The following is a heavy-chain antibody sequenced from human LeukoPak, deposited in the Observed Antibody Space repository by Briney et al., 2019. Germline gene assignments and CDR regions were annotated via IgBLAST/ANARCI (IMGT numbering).Heavy chain of an antibody. CDR3: ARGPLWGGSYGYYYYMDV. V-gene: IGHV1-69*01. Sequence: SVEVSCKASGGTFSSYAISWVRQAPGQGLEWMGGIVPIFGTANYAQKFQGRVTITADESTSTAYMELSSLRSEDTAVYYCARGPLWGGSYGYYYYMDVWGKGTTVTISS. D-gene: IGHD1-26*01. CDR1: GGTFSSYA. CDR2: IVPIFGTA. J-gene: IGHJ6*03.